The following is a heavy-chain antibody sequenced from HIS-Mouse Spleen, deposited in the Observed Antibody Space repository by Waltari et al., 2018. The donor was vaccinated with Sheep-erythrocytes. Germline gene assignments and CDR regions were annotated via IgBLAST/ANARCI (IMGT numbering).Heavy chain of an antibody. J-gene: IGHJ4*02. CDR2: IYYSGST. V-gene: IGHV4-39*01. CDR1: GGSISSSSYY. Sequence: QLQLQESGPGLVKPSETLSLTCTVSGGSISSSSYYWGWIREPPGKGLEWVGSIYYSGSTSSNPSPKSRVSISVATSRNQFSLKLSSVTAADTAVYYCARLYYYDSSGYYFDYWGQGTLVTVSS. CDR3: ARLYYYDSSGYYFDY. D-gene: IGHD3-22*01.